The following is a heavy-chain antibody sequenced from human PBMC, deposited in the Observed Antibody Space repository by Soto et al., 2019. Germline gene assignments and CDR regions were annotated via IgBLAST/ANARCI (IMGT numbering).Heavy chain of an antibody. CDR2: IYHSGST. CDR3: ARDRGYCTNGVCSRGFAP. V-gene: IGHV4-4*02. J-gene: IGHJ5*02. Sequence: SETLSLTCAVSSGSISSSNWWSWVRQPPGKGLEWIGEIYHSGSTNYNPSLKSRVTISVDKSKNQFSLKLSSVTAADTAVYYCARDRGYCTNGVCSRGFAPWGQGTLVTVSS. D-gene: IGHD2-8*01. CDR1: SGSISSSNW.